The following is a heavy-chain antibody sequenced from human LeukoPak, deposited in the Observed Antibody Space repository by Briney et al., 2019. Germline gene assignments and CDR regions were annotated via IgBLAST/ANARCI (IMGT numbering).Heavy chain of an antibody. Sequence: GGSLRLSCAASGFNVGNNYMTWVRQAPGKGLEWVSLIYSSGSTYYADSVKGRFTISRDNSKNTLYLQMNSLRAEDTAVYYCARDRYYDFWSGYYNPSYYYYGMDVWGQGTTVTVSS. CDR1: GFNVGNNY. J-gene: IGHJ6*02. CDR2: IYSSGST. V-gene: IGHV3-66*03. D-gene: IGHD3-3*01. CDR3: ARDRYYDFWSGYYNPSYYYYGMDV.